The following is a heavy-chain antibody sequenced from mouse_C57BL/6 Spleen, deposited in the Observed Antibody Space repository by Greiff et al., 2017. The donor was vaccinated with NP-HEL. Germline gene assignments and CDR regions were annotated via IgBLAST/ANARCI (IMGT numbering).Heavy chain of an antibody. V-gene: IGHV5-16*01. CDR3: ARAFYDYDESYAMDY. J-gene: IGHJ4*01. Sequence: EVMLVESEGGLVQPGSSMKLSCTASGFTFSDYYMAWVRQVPEKGLEWVANINYDGSSTYYLDSLKSRFIISRDNAKNILYLQMSSLKSEDTATYYCARAFYDYDESYAMDYWGQGTSVTVSS. D-gene: IGHD2-4*01. CDR2: INYDGSST. CDR1: GFTFSDYY.